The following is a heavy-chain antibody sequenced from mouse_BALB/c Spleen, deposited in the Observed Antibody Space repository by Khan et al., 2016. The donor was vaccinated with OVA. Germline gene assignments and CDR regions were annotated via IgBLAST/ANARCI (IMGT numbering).Heavy chain of an antibody. D-gene: IGHD1-1*02. V-gene: IGHV3-2*02. CDR2: ISYSGST. J-gene: IGHJ4*01. Sequence: EVQLVESGPGLVKPSQSLSLTCTVTGYSITSDYAWNWIRQFPGNKLEWMGYISYSGSTSYNPSLQSRISITRDTSKNQFFLQLNSVTTEDTATYYCARDGARYNYAMDYWGQGTAVTVSS. CDR1: GYSITSDYA. CDR3: ARDGARYNYAMDY.